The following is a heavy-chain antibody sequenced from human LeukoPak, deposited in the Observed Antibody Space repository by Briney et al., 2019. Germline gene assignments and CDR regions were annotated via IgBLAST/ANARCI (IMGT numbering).Heavy chain of an antibody. CDR1: GFTFNTYA. CDR3: AKGGSGYDSE. D-gene: IGHD5-12*01. V-gene: IGHV3-23*01. J-gene: IGHJ4*02. CDR2: TTGSGGRT. Sequence: GGSLRLSCAASGFTFNTYAMSWVRQAPGKGLEWVSSTTGSGGRTYYADSVKGRFTISRDNSKSTLYLQMNSLRAEDTAVYYCAKGGSGYDSEWGQGTLVTVSS.